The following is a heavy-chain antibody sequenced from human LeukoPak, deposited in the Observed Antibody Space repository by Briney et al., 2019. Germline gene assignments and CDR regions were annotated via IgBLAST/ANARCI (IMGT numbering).Heavy chain of an antibody. CDR1: GYSFTSYW. V-gene: IGHV5-51*01. J-gene: IGHJ3*02. D-gene: IGHD6-6*01. CDR3: AKTYSSSLDVFDI. CDR2: IYPGDSDT. Sequence: GESLKISCKGSGYSFTSYWIGWVRQMPGKGLEWMGIIYPGDSDTRYSPSFQGQVTISADKSISTAYLQWSSLKASDTAMYYCAKTYSSSLDVFDIGGKGKRVTV.